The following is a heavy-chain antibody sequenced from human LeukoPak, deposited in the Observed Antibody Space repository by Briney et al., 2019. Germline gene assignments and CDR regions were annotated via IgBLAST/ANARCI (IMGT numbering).Heavy chain of an antibody. CDR1: IVSISSRSYY. V-gene: IGHV4-39*07. CDR2: IYYSWIT. Sequence: SETLSLTCTVSIVSISSRSYYWGWIRQPPGKGLEWIGSIYYSWITNYNPSLKSQVTISVDKSKSQFSLKLSSVTAADAAVYYCAAGVRGVIIHARVFDYWGQGTLVTVSS. J-gene: IGHJ4*02. D-gene: IGHD3-10*01. CDR3: AAGVRGVIIHARVFDY.